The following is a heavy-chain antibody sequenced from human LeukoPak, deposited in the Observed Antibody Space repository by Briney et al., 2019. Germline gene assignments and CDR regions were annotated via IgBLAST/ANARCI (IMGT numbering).Heavy chain of an antibody. Sequence: SETLSLTCAVYGGSFSGYYWSWIRQPAGKGLEWIGRIYTSGTTNYNPSLKSRVTMSVETSKNQFSLKLSSVTAADTAVYYCARTVGGGNFDYWGQGTLVTVSS. CDR2: IYTSGTT. V-gene: IGHV4-59*10. D-gene: IGHD3-10*01. CDR1: GGSFSGYY. CDR3: ARTVGGGNFDY. J-gene: IGHJ4*02.